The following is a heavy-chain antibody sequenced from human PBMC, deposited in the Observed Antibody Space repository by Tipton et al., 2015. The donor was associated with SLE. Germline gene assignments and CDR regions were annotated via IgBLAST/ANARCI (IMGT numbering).Heavy chain of an antibody. Sequence: TLSLTCTVSGGSISSGSSYWTWIRQPAGKGLEWIGRIYTSGNTNYNPSLKSRVTLSRDTSKNEFFLDLSSVTAADTAVYYCARRRGSSWYEDYFDYWGQGTLVTVSS. D-gene: IGHD6-13*01. CDR3: ARRRGSSWYEDYFDY. CDR1: GGSISSGSSY. V-gene: IGHV4-61*02. J-gene: IGHJ4*02. CDR2: IYTSGNT.